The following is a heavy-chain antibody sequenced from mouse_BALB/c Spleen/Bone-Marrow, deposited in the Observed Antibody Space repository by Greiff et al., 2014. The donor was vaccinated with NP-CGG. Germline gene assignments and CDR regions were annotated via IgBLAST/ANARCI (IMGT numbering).Heavy chain of an antibody. Sequence: LQQSGGGLVKPGESLKFSCAASGVTVSSYTMSWVRQTPEKRLEWVASITGGGTTYYPDSVKGRFTISRDNARNILHLQVSSLRSEDTAIYYCARHYGYVDAMDYWGQGTSVTVSS. CDR3: ARHYGYVDAMDY. J-gene: IGHJ4*01. D-gene: IGHD1-2*01. V-gene: IGHV5-6-5*01. CDR2: ITGGGTT. CDR1: GVTVSSYT.